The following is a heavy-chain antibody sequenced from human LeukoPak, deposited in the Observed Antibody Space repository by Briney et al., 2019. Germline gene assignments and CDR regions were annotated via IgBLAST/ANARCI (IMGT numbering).Heavy chain of an antibody. Sequence: GGSLRLSCAASGFTFSSYGMHWVRQAPGKGLEWVAVIWYDGSNKYYADSVKGRFTISRDNSKNTLYLQMNSLRAEDTAEYYCAMSSGGQHYFDYWGQGTLVTVSS. CDR2: IWYDGSNK. J-gene: IGHJ4*02. CDR3: AMSSGGQHYFDY. CDR1: GFTFSSYG. D-gene: IGHD2-15*01. V-gene: IGHV3-33*01.